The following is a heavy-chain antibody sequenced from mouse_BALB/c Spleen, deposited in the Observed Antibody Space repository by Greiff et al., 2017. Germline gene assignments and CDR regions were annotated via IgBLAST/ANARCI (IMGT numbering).Heavy chain of an antibody. Sequence: VQLQQSGAELVKPGASVKLSCTASGFNIKDTYIHWVKQRPEQGLEWIGRIDPANGNTKYDPKFQGKATITADTSSNTAYLQLSSLTSEDTAVYYCAREKLTYFDYWGQGTTLTVSS. CDR2: IDPANGNT. V-gene: IGHV14-3*02. CDR3: AREKLTYFDY. J-gene: IGHJ2*01. CDR1: GFNIKDTY. D-gene: IGHD4-1*01.